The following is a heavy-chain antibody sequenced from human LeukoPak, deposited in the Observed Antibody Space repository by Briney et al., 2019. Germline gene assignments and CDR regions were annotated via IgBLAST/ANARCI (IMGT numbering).Heavy chain of an antibody. D-gene: IGHD1-26*01. CDR3: ARSGDYYYYMDV. V-gene: IGHV4-34*01. CDR1: GGSFSGFY. Sequence: PSETLSLTCAVYGGSFSGFYWSWIRQPPGKGLEWIGEINHSGSTNYNRSLKSGVNISVDTSKNQFSLKLSSVTAADTAVYYCARSGDYYYYMDVWGKGTTVTVSS. CDR2: INHSGST. J-gene: IGHJ6*03.